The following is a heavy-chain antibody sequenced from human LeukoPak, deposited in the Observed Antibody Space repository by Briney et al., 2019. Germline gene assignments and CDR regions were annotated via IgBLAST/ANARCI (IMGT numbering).Heavy chain of an antibody. D-gene: IGHD2-15*01. CDR3: ARPYCSGGSCYIDY. J-gene: IGHJ4*02. Sequence: KPSENLSLTCTVSGGPNSSSSYYWGWVRQPPGKGLGWIGSIYYSGSTYYNPSLKSRVTISVDTSKNQFSLKLSSVTAADTAVYYCARPYCSGGSCYIDYWGQGTLVTVS. CDR2: IYYSGST. CDR1: GGPNSSSSYY. V-gene: IGHV4-39*01.